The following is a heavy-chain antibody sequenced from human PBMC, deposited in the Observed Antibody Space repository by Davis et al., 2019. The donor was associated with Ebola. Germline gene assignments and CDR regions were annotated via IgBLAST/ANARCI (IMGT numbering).Heavy chain of an antibody. J-gene: IGHJ6*02. CDR2: IKQDGSEK. V-gene: IGHV3-7*03. Sequence: GESLKISCAVSGFTSSSYWMSWVRQAPGKGLEWVANIKQDGSEKYYVDSVKGRFTISRDNVKNSLYLQMNSLGAEDTAVYYCAREGGYCDSTSCSKLTEYYYYYYGMDVWGQGTTVTVSS. D-gene: IGHD2-2*01. CDR3: AREGGYCDSTSCSKLTEYYYYYYGMDV. CDR1: GFTSSSYW.